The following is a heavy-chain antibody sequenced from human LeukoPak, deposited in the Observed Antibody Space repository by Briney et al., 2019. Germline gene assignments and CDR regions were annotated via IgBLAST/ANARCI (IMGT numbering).Heavy chain of an antibody. V-gene: IGHV1-18*01. CDR1: GYTFTSYG. J-gene: IGHJ6*02. CDR3: AGVEGYRYGPDYRMEV. D-gene: IGHD5-18*01. CDR2: ISAYNGNT. Sequence: GASVKVSCKASGYTFTSYGISWVRQAPGQGLEWMGWISAYNGNTNYAQKLQGRVTMTKDTSTSTDYMELRSLRSDDTAVYYCAGVEGYRYGPDYRMEVWGQGTTVTVSS.